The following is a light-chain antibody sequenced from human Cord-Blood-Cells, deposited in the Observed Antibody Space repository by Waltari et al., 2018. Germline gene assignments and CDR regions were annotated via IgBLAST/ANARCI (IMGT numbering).Light chain of an antibody. CDR1: STDVGGYNY. J-gene: IGLJ3*02. CDR3: SSYTSSSTWV. Sequence: QSALTQPASVSGSPGQSITISCTGTSTDVGGYNYVYWYQQHPAKTPKLMIYEVSNRPSGVSNRFSDSKSGNTASLTISGLQAEDEADYYCSSYTSSSTWVFGGGTKLTVL. V-gene: IGLV2-14*03. CDR2: EVS.